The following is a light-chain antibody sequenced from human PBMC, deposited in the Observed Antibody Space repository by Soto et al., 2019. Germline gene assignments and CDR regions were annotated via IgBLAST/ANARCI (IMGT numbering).Light chain of an antibody. CDR1: QSVRRY. Sequence: DIELTQSPAPLSVSVGDRATLPCRASQSVRRYLDWYQQKPGKAPRLLIYDASTRATGVPARFSGSGSGTDFTLTISSLQPEDFAVYYCQQRSIWPPTFGQGTRVEIK. V-gene: IGKV3-11*01. CDR3: QQRSIWPPT. J-gene: IGKJ5*01. CDR2: DAS.